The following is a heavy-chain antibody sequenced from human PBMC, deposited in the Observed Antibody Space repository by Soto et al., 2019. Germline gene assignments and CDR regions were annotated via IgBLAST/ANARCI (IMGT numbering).Heavy chain of an antibody. V-gene: IGHV3-23*01. CDR3: AKGIASKTRPLGKYFDL. CDR1: GFTFSSYA. CDR2: ISGSGGST. J-gene: IGHJ2*01. D-gene: IGHD6-13*01. Sequence: LRLSCAASGFTFSSYAMSWVRQAPGKGLEWVSAISGSGGSTYYADSVKGRFTISRDNSKNTLYVQMDSLRAEDTAVYYCAKGIASKTRPLGKYFDLWGRGTLVTVPQ.